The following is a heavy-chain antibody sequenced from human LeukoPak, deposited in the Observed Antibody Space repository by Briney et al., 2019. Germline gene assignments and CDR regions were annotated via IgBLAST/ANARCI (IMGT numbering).Heavy chain of an antibody. CDR3: ARGGKATVVTM. J-gene: IGHJ4*02. CDR2: IYSSGST. CDR1: GGSVNSYY. V-gene: IGHV4-4*07. D-gene: IGHD4-23*01. Sequence: SETLSLTCTVSGGSVNSYYWSWIRQPAGKGLEWIGRIYSSGSTNYNPSLKSRVSMSVDTSKNQFSLKLTSVTAADTAVYYCARGGKATVVTMWGQGILVTVSS.